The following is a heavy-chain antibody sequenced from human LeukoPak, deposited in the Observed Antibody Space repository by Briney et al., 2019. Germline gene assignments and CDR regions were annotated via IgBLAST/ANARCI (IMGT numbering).Heavy chain of an antibody. J-gene: IGHJ4*02. V-gene: IGHV4-34*01. Sequence: SETLSLTCAVYGVSFSGYYWSWIRQPPGKGLEWIGEINDSGSTNCNPSLKSRVTISVDTSKNQFSLKLSSVTAADTAVYYCARVIDYDSSGHYLGYWGQGTLVTVSS. D-gene: IGHD3-22*01. CDR2: INDSGST. CDR1: GVSFSGYY. CDR3: ARVIDYDSSGHYLGY.